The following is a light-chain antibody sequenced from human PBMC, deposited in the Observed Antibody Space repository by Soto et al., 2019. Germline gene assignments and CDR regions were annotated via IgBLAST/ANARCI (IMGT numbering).Light chain of an antibody. J-gene: IGKJ3*01. CDR3: QQYNSYSLT. CDR2: KAS. V-gene: IGKV1-5*03. CDR1: QSISSW. Sequence: DIQMTQSPSTLSASVGDRVTITCRASQSISSWLAWYQQKPGKAPKLLIYKASSLESGVPSRFSGSGSGTEFPLTISSLQPDDFATYYCQQYNSYSLTFGPGTKVDIK.